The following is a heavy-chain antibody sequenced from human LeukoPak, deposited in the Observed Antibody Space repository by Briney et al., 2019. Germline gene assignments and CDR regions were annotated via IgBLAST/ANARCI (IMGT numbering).Heavy chain of an antibody. Sequence: SETLSLTCTVSGGSISSYYWSWIRQPPGKGLEWIGYIYYSGSTNYNPSLKSRVTMSVDTSKNQFSLKLSSVTAADTAVYYCARDYDILTGFYNWFDPWGQGTLVTVSS. V-gene: IGHV4-59*12. CDR2: IYYSGST. CDR3: ARDYDILTGFYNWFDP. D-gene: IGHD3-9*01. CDR1: GGSISSYY. J-gene: IGHJ5*02.